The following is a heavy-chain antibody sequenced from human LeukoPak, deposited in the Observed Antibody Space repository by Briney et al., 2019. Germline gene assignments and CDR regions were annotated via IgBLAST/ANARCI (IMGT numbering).Heavy chain of an antibody. V-gene: IGHV4-34*01. CDR3: ARYLDDILTGYDY. D-gene: IGHD3-9*01. J-gene: IGHJ4*02. Sequence: SETLSLTCAVYGGSFRGYYWSWIRQPPGKGLGWMGEINHSGSPNYNPSLKSRVTISVDTSKNQFSLKLSSVTAADTAVYYCARYLDDILTGYDYWGQGTLVTVSS. CDR2: INHSGSP. CDR1: GGSFRGYY.